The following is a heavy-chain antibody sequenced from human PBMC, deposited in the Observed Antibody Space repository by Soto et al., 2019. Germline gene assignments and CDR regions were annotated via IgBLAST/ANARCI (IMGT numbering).Heavy chain of an antibody. CDR2: IIPIFGTA. J-gene: IGHJ5*02. D-gene: IGHD2-8*01. Sequence: QVQLVQSGAEVKKPGSSVKVSCKASGGTFSSYAISWVRQAPGKGLEWMGGIIPIFGTANYAQKFQGRVTITADESTSTAYMELSSLRSEDTAVYYCAREPLMVTNWEECWFDPWGQGTLVTVSS. V-gene: IGHV1-69*01. CDR3: AREPLMVTNWEECWFDP. CDR1: GGTFSSYA.